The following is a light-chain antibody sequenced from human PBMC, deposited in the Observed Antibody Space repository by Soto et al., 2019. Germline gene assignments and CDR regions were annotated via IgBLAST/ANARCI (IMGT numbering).Light chain of an antibody. CDR3: QQRSNWPPLT. Sequence: EVVLTHSPVTLSLSPVERATLSFMASQSVGSYLAWYQQKPGQAPRLLIYEASNRATGIPARFSGSGSGTDFTLTISSLEPDDFAVYYCQQRSNWPPLTFGGGTKVDIK. CDR1: QSVGSY. V-gene: IGKV3-11*01. CDR2: EAS. J-gene: IGKJ4*01.